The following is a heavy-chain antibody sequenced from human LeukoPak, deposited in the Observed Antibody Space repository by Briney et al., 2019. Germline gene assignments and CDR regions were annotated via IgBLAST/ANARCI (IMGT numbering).Heavy chain of an antibody. CDR2: ISSSGGTT. CDR3: AKDKRDAILGVGRTAMDY. CDR1: GFTFSDYY. V-gene: IGHV3-11*01. D-gene: IGHD3-3*01. Sequence: GGSLRLSCMVSGFTFSDYYMAWVRQAPGQGLEWLSSISSSGGTTYYADSVKGRFTISRDNSKKSLYLQINGLTADDTAVYFCAKDKRDAILGVGRTAMDYWGQGIRVTVSS. J-gene: IGHJ4*02.